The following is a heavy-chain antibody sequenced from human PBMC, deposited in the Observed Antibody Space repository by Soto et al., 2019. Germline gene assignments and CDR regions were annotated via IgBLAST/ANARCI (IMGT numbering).Heavy chain of an antibody. CDR2: IYPGDSET. J-gene: IGHJ4*02. Sequence: GESLKISCKASGYDFARTWIGWSRQLPGKGLDWLGIIYPGDSETRYSPSFRGQVTFSVDMSISTAYLQWSSLKTSDIAIYYCARLVGAYASYFDHWGQGTRVTVSS. V-gene: IGHV5-51*01. D-gene: IGHD5-12*01. CDR1: GYDFARTW. CDR3: ARLVGAYASYFDH.